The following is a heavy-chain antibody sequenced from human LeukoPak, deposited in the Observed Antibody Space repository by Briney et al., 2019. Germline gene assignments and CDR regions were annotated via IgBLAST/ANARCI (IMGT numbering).Heavy chain of an antibody. CDR1: GGSISSGGYY. CDR2: IYHSGST. D-gene: IGHD6-13*01. V-gene: IGHV4-30-2*01. J-gene: IGHJ4*02. Sequence: PSETLSLICTVSGGSISSGGYYWSWIRQPPGKGLEWIGYIYHSGSTYYNPSLKSRVTISVDRSKNQFSLKLSSVTAADTAVYYCASIAAAGTNFDYWGQGTLVTVSS. CDR3: ASIAAAGTNFDY.